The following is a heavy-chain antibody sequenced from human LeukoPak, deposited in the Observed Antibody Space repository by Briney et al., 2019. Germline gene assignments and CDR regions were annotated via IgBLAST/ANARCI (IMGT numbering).Heavy chain of an antibody. V-gene: IGHV1-18*01. CDR1: VYTFTSYG. D-gene: IGHD3-22*01. CDR3: ARGGRPGYYLYNWFDP. CDR2: ISAYNGNT. Sequence: VSVRVPYSSSVYTFTSYGISWVRQAPGQGLEWMGWISAYNGNTNYAQKVQGSVTMTTDTSTTTVYMELRSLRSDDTAVYYWARGGRPGYYLYNWFDPWGQGTLVTVSS. J-gene: IGHJ5*02.